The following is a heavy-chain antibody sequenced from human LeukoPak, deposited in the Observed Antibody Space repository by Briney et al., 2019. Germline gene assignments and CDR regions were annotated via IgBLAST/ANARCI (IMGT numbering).Heavy chain of an antibody. CDR3: ARDLPSQLHYFDY. J-gene: IGHJ4*02. V-gene: IGHV3-7*01. Sequence: PGGSLRLSCAASGFTFSSYWMSWVRQAPGKGLEWVANIKQDGSEKYYEDSVKGRFTISRDNAKNSLYLQMNSLRAEDTAVYYCARDLPSQLHYFDYWGQGTLVTVSS. D-gene: IGHD2-2*01. CDR2: IKQDGSEK. CDR1: GFTFSSYW.